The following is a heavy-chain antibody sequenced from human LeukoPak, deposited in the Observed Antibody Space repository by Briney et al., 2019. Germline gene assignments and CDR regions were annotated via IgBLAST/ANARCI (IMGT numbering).Heavy chain of an antibody. Sequence: SVKVSCKASGYTFTSYGISWVRQAPGQGLEWMGGIIPIFGTANYAQKFQGRVTITADESTSTAYMELSSLRSEDTAVYYCARDPTIFGVVINGFDYWGQGTLVTVSS. CDR3: ARDPTIFGVVINGFDY. CDR2: IIPIFGTA. CDR1: GYTFTSYG. J-gene: IGHJ4*02. D-gene: IGHD3-3*01. V-gene: IGHV1-69*13.